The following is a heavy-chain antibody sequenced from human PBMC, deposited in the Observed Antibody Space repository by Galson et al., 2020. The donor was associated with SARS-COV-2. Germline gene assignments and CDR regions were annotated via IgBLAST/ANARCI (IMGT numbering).Heavy chain of an antibody. J-gene: IGHJ4*02. CDR2: INPNSGGT. Sequence: ASVKVSCKASGYTFTGYYMHWVRQAPGQGLEWMGWINPNSGGTNYAQKFQGRVTMTRDTSISTAYMALSRLRSDDTAVYYCARDGGVGATPFDYWGQGTLVTGSS. CDR3: ARDGGVGATPFDY. V-gene: IGHV1-2*02. D-gene: IGHD1-26*01. CDR1: GYTFTGYY.